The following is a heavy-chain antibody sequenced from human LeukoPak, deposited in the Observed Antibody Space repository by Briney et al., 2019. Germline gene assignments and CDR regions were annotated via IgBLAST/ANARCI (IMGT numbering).Heavy chain of an antibody. V-gene: IGHV3-23*01. Sequence: GGSLRLSCAASGFTFSSYAMSWVRQAPGKGLEWVSAISGSGGTTYYADSVKGRFTISRDNAKNSLYLQMNSLRAEDTAVYYCARTRKWNDSWGQGTLVTVSS. CDR2: ISGSGGTT. J-gene: IGHJ4*02. CDR1: GFTFSSYA. CDR3: ARTRKWNDS. D-gene: IGHD1-1*01.